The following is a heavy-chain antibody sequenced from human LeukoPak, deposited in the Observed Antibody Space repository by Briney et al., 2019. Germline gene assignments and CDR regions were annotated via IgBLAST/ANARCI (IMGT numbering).Heavy chain of an antibody. J-gene: IGHJ4*02. Sequence: GGSLRLSCAASGFTFSSYWTSWVRQAPGKGLEWVANIKQDGSERYYVDPVKGRFTISRDNAKNSLYLQMNSLRAVDTAVYYCARGPSGGNGFSYWGLGTLVTVSS. CDR3: ARGPSGGNGFSY. CDR1: GFTFSSYW. D-gene: IGHD2-15*01. V-gene: IGHV3-7*04. CDR2: IKQDGSER.